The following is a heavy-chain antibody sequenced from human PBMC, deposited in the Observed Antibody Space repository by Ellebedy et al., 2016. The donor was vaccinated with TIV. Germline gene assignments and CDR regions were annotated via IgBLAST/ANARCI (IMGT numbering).Heavy chain of an antibody. D-gene: IGHD3-10*01. Sequence: PGGSLRLSCGASGVNFSSYNMNWVRQAPGKGLEWVSSISGSNSYIHYADSVKGRFTVSRDNAKNSLFLQMNFLSVEDTAIYYCASAYYGSGKDVAYWGQGTLVTVSS. CDR3: ASAYYGSGKDVAY. CDR2: ISGSNSYI. CDR1: GVNFSSYN. V-gene: IGHV3-21*01. J-gene: IGHJ4*02.